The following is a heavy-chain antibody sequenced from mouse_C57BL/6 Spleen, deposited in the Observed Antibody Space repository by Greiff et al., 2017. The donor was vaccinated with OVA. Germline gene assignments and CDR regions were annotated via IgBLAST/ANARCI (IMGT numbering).Heavy chain of an antibody. CDR1: GFTFSNYW. CDR2: IRLKSDNYAT. Sequence: EVKLQESGGGLVQPGGSMKLSCVASGFTFSNYWMNWVRQSPEKGLEWVAQIRLKSDNYATHYAEYGKGRFTISRDESKSIVYLRMNNLRAEDTGIYYCTAYYSNFYFDYWGQGATLTVSS. D-gene: IGHD2-5*01. V-gene: IGHV6-3*01. J-gene: IGHJ2*01. CDR3: TAYYSNFYFDY.